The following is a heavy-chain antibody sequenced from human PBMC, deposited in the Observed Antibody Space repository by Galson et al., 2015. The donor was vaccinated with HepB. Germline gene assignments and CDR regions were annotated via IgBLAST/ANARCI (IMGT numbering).Heavy chain of an antibody. D-gene: IGHD1-26*01. CDR2: ISSSSSYI. V-gene: IGHV3-21*01. J-gene: IGHJ6*02. Sequence: SLRLSCAASGFTFSSYSMNWVRQAPGKGLEWVSSISSSSSYIYYADSVKGRFTISRDNAKNSLYLQMNSLRAEDTAVYYCARDRDSGSYYYYYGMDVWGQGTTVTVSS. CDR3: ARDRDSGSYYYYYGMDV. CDR1: GFTFSSYS.